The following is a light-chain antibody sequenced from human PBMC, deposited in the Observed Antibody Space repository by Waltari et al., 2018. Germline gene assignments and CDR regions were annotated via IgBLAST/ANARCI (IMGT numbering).Light chain of an antibody. V-gene: IGKV3-20*01. CDR2: GAS. CDR1: QSVSRT. Sequence: EIVLTQSPGTLSLSPGERATLSCRASQSVSRTLAWYQQKPGQAPKLLIYGASIRATGIPDRFTCSGSGTDFSLTISSLEPEDFAIYFGQHYVRLPATFGQGTKVEIK. CDR3: QHYVRLPAT. J-gene: IGKJ1*01.